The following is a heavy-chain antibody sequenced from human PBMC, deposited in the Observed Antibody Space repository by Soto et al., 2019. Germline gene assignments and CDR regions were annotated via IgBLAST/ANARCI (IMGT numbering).Heavy chain of an antibody. CDR2: ISSSGSTI. V-gene: IGHV3-48*03. D-gene: IGHD3-3*01. Sequence: GGSLRLSCAAPGFTFSSYEMNWVRQAPGKGLEWVSYISSSGSTIYYADSVKGRFTISRDNAKNSLYLQMNSLRAEDTAVYYCARDRLGYDFWSGYYYYYGMDVWGQGTTVTVSS. CDR1: GFTFSSYE. J-gene: IGHJ6*02. CDR3: ARDRLGYDFWSGYYYYYGMDV.